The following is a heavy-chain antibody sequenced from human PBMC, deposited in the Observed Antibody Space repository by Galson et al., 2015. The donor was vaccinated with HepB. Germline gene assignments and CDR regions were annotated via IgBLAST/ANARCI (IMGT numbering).Heavy chain of an antibody. CDR3: ARDGGSGYYHYHYYYYGMDV. CDR2: INTNTGNP. Sequence: SVKVSCKASGYTFTSYAMNWVRQAPGQGLEWMGWINTNTGNPTYAQGFTGRFVFSLDTSVSTAYLQISSLKAEDTAVYYCARDGGSGYYHYHYYYYGMDVWGQGTTVTASS. V-gene: IGHV7-4-1*02. J-gene: IGHJ6*02. D-gene: IGHD3-3*01. CDR1: GYTFTSYA.